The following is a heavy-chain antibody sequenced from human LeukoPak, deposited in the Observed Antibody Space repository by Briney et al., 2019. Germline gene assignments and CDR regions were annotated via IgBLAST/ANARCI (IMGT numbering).Heavy chain of an antibody. CDR2: INWNGGST. CDR1: GFTFDDYG. Sequence: GGSLRLSCAASGFTFDDYGMSWVRQAPGKGLEWVSSINWNGGSTGYADSVKGRFTISRDNAKNSLYLQMNSLRAEDTALYYCAREGDLGYCSGGSCYYFDYWGQGTLVTVSS. D-gene: IGHD2-15*01. V-gene: IGHV3-20*04. CDR3: AREGDLGYCSGGSCYYFDY. J-gene: IGHJ4*02.